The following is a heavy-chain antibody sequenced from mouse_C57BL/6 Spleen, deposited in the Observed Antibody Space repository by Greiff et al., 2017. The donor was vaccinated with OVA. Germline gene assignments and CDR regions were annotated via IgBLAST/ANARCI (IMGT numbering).Heavy chain of an antibody. Sequence: VQLQQSGPELVKPGASVKIPCKASGYTFTDYNMDWVKQSHGKSLEWIGDINPNNGGTIYNQKFKGKATLTVDKSSSTAYMELRSLTSEDTAVYYWARWGYYGSSWYFDVWGTGTTVTVSS. J-gene: IGHJ1*03. V-gene: IGHV1-18*01. CDR1: GYTFTDYN. D-gene: IGHD1-1*01. CDR2: INPNNGGT. CDR3: ARWGYYGSSWYFDV.